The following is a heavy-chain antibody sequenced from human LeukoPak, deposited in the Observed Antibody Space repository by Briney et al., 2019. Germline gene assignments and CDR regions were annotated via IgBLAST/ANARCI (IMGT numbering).Heavy chain of an antibody. J-gene: IGHJ4*02. CDR1: GFTFSSYA. V-gene: IGHV3-30-3*01. Sequence: GGSLRLSCAASGFTFSSYAMHWVRQAPGKGLEWVAVISYDGSNKYYAGSVKGRFTISRDNSKNTLYLQMNSLRAEDTAVYYCASKVKVVGFDYWGQGTLVTVSS. CDR3: ASKVKVVGFDY. D-gene: IGHD3-22*01. CDR2: ISYDGSNK.